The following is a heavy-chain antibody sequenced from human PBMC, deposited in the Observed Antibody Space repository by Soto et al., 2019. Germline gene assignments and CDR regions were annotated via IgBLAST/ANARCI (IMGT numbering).Heavy chain of an antibody. Sequence: QVQLVQSGAEVKKPGASVKVSCKAPRYIFTAYFMHWVRQAPGQGLEWMGWINPNNGATHYGLSFQGRVTMTRDASLSTASMELSSLRSDGTAVYYCASHDPGARFGPWGEGTLVIVSS. CDR2: INPNNGAT. J-gene: IGHJ5*02. V-gene: IGHV1-2*02. D-gene: IGHD1-1*01. CDR3: ASHDPGARFGP. CDR1: RYIFTAYF.